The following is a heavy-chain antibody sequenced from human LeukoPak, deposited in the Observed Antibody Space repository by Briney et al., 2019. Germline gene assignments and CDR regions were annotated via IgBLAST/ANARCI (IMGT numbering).Heavy chain of an antibody. Sequence: PGRSLRLSCAASGFTFGDYYMSWIRQAPGKGLEWVSYISSSGSTIYYADSVKGRFTISRDNAKNSLYLQMNSLRAEDTAVYYCARARYCSSTSCYTELDYWGQGTLVTVSS. D-gene: IGHD2-2*02. J-gene: IGHJ4*02. CDR3: ARARYCSSTSCYTELDY. CDR1: GFTFGDYY. V-gene: IGHV3-11*01. CDR2: ISSSGSTI.